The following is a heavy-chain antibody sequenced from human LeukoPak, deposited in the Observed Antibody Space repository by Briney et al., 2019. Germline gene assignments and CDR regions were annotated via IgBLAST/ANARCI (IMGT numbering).Heavy chain of an antibody. CDR3: ARVDDSSGYYPYYFDY. Sequence: PSETLSLTCTVSGGSISSYYWSWIRQPPGKGLEWIGYIYYSGSTNYNPTLKSRVTISVDTSKNQFSLKLSSVTAADTAVYYCARVDDSSGYYPYYFDYWGQGTLVTVSS. V-gene: IGHV4-59*01. D-gene: IGHD3-22*01. CDR1: GGSISSYY. CDR2: IYYSGST. J-gene: IGHJ4*02.